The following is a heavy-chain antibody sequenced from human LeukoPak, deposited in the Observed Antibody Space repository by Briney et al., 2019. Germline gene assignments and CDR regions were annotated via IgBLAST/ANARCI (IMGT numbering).Heavy chain of an antibody. CDR1: GGTFSSYA. J-gene: IGHJ4*02. Sequence: GASVKVSCKASGGTFSSYAISWVRQAPGQGLEWMGGIIPIFGTANYAQKFQGRVTITADESTSTAYMELSSLRSEDTAVYYCARSSRQYYYDSSGESFDYWGQGTLVTVSS. CDR2: IIPIFGTA. CDR3: ARSSRQYYYDSSGESFDY. V-gene: IGHV1-69*13. D-gene: IGHD3-22*01.